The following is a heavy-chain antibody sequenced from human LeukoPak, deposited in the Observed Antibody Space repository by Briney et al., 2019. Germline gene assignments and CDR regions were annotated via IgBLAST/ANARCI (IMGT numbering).Heavy chain of an antibody. D-gene: IGHD3-3*01. CDR2: IYYSGST. Sequence: SETLSLTCTVSGGSISSGDYYWSWIRQPPGKGLEWIGYIYYSGSTYYNPSLKSRVTISVDTSKNQFSLKLSSVTAADTAVYCCARNLRFIFWSGKRGYFDYWGQGTLVTVSS. CDR3: ARNLRFIFWSGKRGYFDY. V-gene: IGHV4-30-4*08. J-gene: IGHJ4*02. CDR1: GGSISSGDYY.